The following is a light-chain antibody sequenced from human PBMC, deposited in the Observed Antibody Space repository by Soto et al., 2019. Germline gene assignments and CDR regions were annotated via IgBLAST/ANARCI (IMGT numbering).Light chain of an antibody. CDR1: QSVSNNY. J-gene: IGKJ2*01. V-gene: IGKV3-20*01. CDR2: GAS. Sequence: EIVLTQSPGTLSLSPGERATLSCRASQSVSNNYLAWYQQKPGQAPRLLIYGASNRATGIPDRFSGSGSGTDFTLTISSLQSEDFAIYYCQQYHIWPYTFGQGTKVDIK. CDR3: QQYHIWPYT.